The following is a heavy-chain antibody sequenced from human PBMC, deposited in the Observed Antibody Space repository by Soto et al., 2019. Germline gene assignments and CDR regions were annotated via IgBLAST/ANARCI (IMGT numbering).Heavy chain of an antibody. CDR2: IYHSGST. J-gene: IGHJ5*02. D-gene: IGHD6-13*01. CDR1: GGSISSGGYS. Sequence: SETLSLTCAVSGGSISSGGYSWSWIRQPPGKGLEWIGYIYHSGSTYYNPSLKSRVTISVDRSKNQFSLKLSSVTAADTAVYYCARRQSSSSAFDPWGQGTLVTVSS. CDR3: ARRQSSSSAFDP. V-gene: IGHV4-30-2*01.